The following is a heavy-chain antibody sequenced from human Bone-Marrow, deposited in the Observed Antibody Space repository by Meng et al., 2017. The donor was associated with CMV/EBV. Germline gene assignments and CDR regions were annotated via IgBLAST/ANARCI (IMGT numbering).Heavy chain of an antibody. Sequence: SGPTLVKPTQTLTLTCTFSGFSLSSRGVAVGWIRQPPGKALEWLALIYWNDDKRYRSSLKSRLTITKDTSKNQVVLKMTNMDPVDTATYYCAHRPRDVVVVPAANRFDPWGQGTLVTVS. CDR1: GFSLSSRGVA. V-gene: IGHV2-5*01. J-gene: IGHJ5*01. D-gene: IGHD2-2*01. CDR3: AHRPRDVVVVPAANRFDP. CDR2: IYWNDDK.